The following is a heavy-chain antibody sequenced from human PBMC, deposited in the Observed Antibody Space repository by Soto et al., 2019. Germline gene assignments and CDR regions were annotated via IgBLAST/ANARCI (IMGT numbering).Heavy chain of an antibody. J-gene: IGHJ6*02. CDR3: ASLGVGDWANYYYYYGMDV. V-gene: IGHV3-23*01. CDR1: GFTFSVYA. Sequence: EVQLLESGGGFVQPGGSLRLSCAATGFTFSVYAMTWVRQAPGKGVGGVLAVTANGGSTYSADSVKGRFTISRDNSKNTLFLQMNSLRAEDTAVYYCASLGVGDWANYYYYYGMDVWGQGTTVTVSS. CDR2: VTANGGST. D-gene: IGHD2-21*02.